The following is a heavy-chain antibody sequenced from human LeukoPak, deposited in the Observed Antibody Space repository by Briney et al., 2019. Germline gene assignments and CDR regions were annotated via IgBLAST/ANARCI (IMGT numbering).Heavy chain of an antibody. V-gene: IGHV3-9*01. Sequence: GGSLRLSCAASGFTFNDYAMHWVRQAPGKGLEWVSGISWNSGSIGYADSVKGRFTISRDNAKNSLYLQMNSLRAEDTALYYCAKDTGGYCSGGSCHEGLDAFDIWGQGTMVTVSS. CDR1: GFTFNDYA. CDR2: ISWNSGSI. J-gene: IGHJ3*02. D-gene: IGHD2-15*01. CDR3: AKDTGGYCSGGSCHEGLDAFDI.